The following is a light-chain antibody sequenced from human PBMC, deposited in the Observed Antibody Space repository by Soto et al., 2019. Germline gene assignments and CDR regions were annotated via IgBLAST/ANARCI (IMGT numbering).Light chain of an antibody. Sequence: QSALTQPPSASGSPGQSVTISCTGTSSDVGGYNYVSWYQQHPGKAPKLMIYGVTKRPSGVPDRFSGSKSGNTASLTVSGLQAEDEAYYYCSSYAGRNNYVFGTGTKVTVL. V-gene: IGLV2-8*01. CDR1: SSDVGGYNY. CDR2: GVT. CDR3: SSYAGRNNYV. J-gene: IGLJ1*01.